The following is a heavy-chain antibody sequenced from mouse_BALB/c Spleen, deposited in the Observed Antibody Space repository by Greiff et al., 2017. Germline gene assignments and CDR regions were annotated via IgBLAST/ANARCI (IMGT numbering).Heavy chain of an antibody. J-gene: IGHJ4*01. D-gene: IGHD2-14*01. V-gene: IGHV5-6-5*01. CDR1: GFTFSSYA. CDR3: ASDYRSAMDY. Sequence: EVQGVESGGGLVKPGGSLKLSCAASGFTFSSYAMSWVRQTPEKRLEWVASISSGGSTYYPDSVKGRFTISRDNARNILYLQMSSLRSEDTAMYYCASDYRSAMDYWGQGTSVTVSS. CDR2: ISSGGST.